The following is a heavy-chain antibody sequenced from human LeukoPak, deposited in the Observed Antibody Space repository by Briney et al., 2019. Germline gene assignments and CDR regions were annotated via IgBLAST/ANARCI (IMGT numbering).Heavy chain of an antibody. V-gene: IGHV1-69*05. CDR2: IIPIFGTA. D-gene: IGHD3-22*01. CDR3: ARAHPMTYYYDSSGYKAAFDI. J-gene: IGHJ3*02. Sequence: GSLVKVSCKASGGTFSSYAISWVRQAPGQGLEWMGGIIPIFGTANYAQKFQGRVTITTDESTSTAYMELSSLRSEDTAVYYCARAHPMTYYYDSSGYKAAFDIWGQGTMVTVSS. CDR1: GGTFSSYA.